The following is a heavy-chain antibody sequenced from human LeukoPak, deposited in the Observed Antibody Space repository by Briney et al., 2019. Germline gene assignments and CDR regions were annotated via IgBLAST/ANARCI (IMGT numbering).Heavy chain of an antibody. V-gene: IGHV4-39*01. CDR1: GGSISSYY. CDR3: ARHGYSGYDLEFWFDP. J-gene: IGHJ5*02. Sequence: PSETLSLTCTVSGGSISSYYWSWIRQPPGKGLEWIGSIYYSGSTYYNPSLKSRVTISVDTSKNQFSLKLSSVTAADTAVYYCARHGYSGYDLEFWFDPWGQGTLVTVSS. D-gene: IGHD5-12*01. CDR2: IYYSGST.